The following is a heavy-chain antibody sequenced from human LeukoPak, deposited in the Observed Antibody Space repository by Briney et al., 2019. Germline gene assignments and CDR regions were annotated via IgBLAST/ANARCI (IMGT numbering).Heavy chain of an antibody. CDR2: TDWDDDK. J-gene: IGHJ4*02. CDR3: ARIRTPYGSGSYYNFD. CDR1: GFSLSTSGMC. Sequence: SGPSLVKPTQTLTLTCTFSGFSLSTSGMCVSWIRQPPGKALEWLARTDWDDDKYYSTSLKTRLTISKDASKNQVVLTMTNMDPVDTATYYCARIRTPYGSGSYYNFDWGQGTLVTVSS. V-gene: IGHV2-70*11. D-gene: IGHD3-10*01.